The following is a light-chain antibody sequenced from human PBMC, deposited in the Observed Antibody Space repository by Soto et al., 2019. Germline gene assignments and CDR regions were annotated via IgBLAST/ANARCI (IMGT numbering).Light chain of an antibody. Sequence: QSALTHSASVSGYPGQSITISCTGNSSEVGSYNLVSWYQQHPGKAPKLMIYEGSKRPSGVSNRFSGSKSGNTASLTISGLQAEDEADYYCCSYAGSSTGVYVFGTGTKVTVL. CDR1: SSEVGSYNL. V-gene: IGLV2-23*01. CDR2: EGS. CDR3: CSYAGSSTGVYV. J-gene: IGLJ1*01.